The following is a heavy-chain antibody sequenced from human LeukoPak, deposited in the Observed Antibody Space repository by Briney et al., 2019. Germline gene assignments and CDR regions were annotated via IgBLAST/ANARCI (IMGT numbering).Heavy chain of an antibody. Sequence: ASVKVSCKASGYTFTGYYMHWVRQAPGQGLEWMGWINPNSGGTNYAQKFQGRVTMTRDTSISTAYMELSRLRSDDTAVCYCARDLGGGYRQAEYYFDYWGQGTLVTVSS. V-gene: IGHV1-2*02. D-gene: IGHD1-1*01. J-gene: IGHJ4*02. CDR2: INPNSGGT. CDR3: ARDLGGGYRQAEYYFDY. CDR1: GYTFTGYY.